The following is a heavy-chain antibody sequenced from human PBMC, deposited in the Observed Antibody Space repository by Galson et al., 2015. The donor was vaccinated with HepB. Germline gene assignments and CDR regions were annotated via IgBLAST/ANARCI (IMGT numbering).Heavy chain of an antibody. D-gene: IGHD5-12*01. J-gene: IGHJ4*02. CDR2: ISSSSSYI. CDR1: GFTFSTYG. CDR3: ARDLGVAVATITLDY. Sequence: SLRLSCAASGFTFSTYGMNWVRQAPGKGLEWVSYISSSSSYIHYADSVKGRLTISRDNAKNSLYLQMNSLRAEDTAVYYCARDLGVAVATITLDYWGQGTLVSVS. V-gene: IGHV3-21*01.